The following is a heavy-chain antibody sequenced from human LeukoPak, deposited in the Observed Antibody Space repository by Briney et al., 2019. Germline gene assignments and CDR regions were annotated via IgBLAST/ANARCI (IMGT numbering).Heavy chain of an antibody. J-gene: IGHJ4*02. CDR3: ARADYGDYSTFDY. CDR2: INPNSGGT. CDR1: GYTFTGYY. Sequence: ASVKVSCKASGYTFTGYYMHWVRQAPGQGLEWMVWINPNSGGTNYAQKFQGRVTMTRDTSISTAYMELSRLRSDDTAVYYCARADYGDYSTFDYWGQGTLVTVSS. D-gene: IGHD4-17*01. V-gene: IGHV1-2*02.